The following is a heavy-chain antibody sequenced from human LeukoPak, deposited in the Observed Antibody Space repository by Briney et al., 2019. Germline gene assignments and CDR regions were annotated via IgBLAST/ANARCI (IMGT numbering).Heavy chain of an antibody. CDR2: INPSGTST. CDR1: GYTFTSYY. J-gene: IGHJ4*02. V-gene: IGHV1-46*04. Sequence: SVKVSCKASGYTFTSYYMHWVREAPGQGLEWMGIINPSGTSTSYAQKLQGRVTMTRDTSTSTVYMELSSLRSEDTAVYYCARSSTPMAADCWGQGTLVTVSS. CDR3: ARSSTPMAADC. D-gene: IGHD5-18*01.